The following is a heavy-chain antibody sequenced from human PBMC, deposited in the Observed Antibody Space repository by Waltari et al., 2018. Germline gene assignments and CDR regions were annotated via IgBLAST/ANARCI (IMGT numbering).Heavy chain of an antibody. J-gene: IGHJ3*02. Sequence: QLQLQESGSGLVKPSQTLSLTCAVSGGSISSGGYSWSWIRQPPGKGLEWIGYIYQSGSTYYNPSLKSRVTISVDRSKNQFSLKLSSVTAADTAVYYCAGGYDALDAFDIWGQGTMVTVSP. D-gene: IGHD3-16*01. V-gene: IGHV4-30-2*01. CDR3: AGGYDALDAFDI. CDR1: GGSISSGGYS. CDR2: IYQSGST.